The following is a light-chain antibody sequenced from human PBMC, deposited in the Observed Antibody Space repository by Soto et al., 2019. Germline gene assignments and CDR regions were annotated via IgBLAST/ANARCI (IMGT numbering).Light chain of an antibody. CDR3: QQYDSYSGT. CDR1: QTISSW. J-gene: IGKJ1*01. CDR2: KTS. V-gene: IGKV1-5*03. Sequence: DIQMTQSPSTLSASVGDRVTITCRASQTISSWVAWYQQKPGKAPRLLIYKTSSLDSGVPSRFSGSGSGTEFTLTISGLQADDFATYYCQQYDSYSGTFGQGTKVDIK.